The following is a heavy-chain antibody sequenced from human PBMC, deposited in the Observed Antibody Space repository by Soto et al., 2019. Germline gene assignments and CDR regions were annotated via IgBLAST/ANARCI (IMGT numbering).Heavy chain of an antibody. D-gene: IGHD2-21*02. V-gene: IGHV5-51*01. CDR1: GYSFTSYW. J-gene: IGHJ4*02. CDR2: IYPGDSDT. CDR3: ARLHGGIVVVTAEYYLDY. Sequence: GEALKISCKGSGYSFTSYWIGWVRQMPGKGLEWMGIIYPGDSDTRYSPSFQGQVTISADKSISTAYLQWSSLKASDTAMYYCARLHGGIVVVTAEYYLDYWGQGTLVTVS.